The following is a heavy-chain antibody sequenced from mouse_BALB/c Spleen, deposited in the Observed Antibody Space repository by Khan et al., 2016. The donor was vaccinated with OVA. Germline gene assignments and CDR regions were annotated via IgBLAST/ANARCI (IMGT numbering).Heavy chain of an antibody. CDR2: ILPGSSST. J-gene: IGHJ1*01. CDR3: ARYDNHWYFDV. Sequence: QIQLVQSGAELMKPGAPVKISCKATGYTFSCYWIEWVKQRPGHGLEWIGEILPGSSSTKYNEKFKGKATFTADTSSNTAYMQLSSLTSEDSAVYYLARYDNHWYFDVWGAGTTVTVSS. CDR1: GYTFSCYW. V-gene: IGHV1-9*01. D-gene: IGHD2-3*01.